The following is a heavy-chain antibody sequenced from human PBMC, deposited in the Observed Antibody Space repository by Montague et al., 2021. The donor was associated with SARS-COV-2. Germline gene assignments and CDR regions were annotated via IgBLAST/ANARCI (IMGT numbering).Heavy chain of an antibody. J-gene: IGHJ4*02. CDR1: GASISTGIYY. CDR2: IRTTGHT. V-gene: IGHV4-61*02. Sequence: TLSLTCTVSGASISTGIYYWSWIRQPAGKGLEWIGRIRTTGHTXYNSSLESRVFMSVDTSTNQFSLSLTSVTAADTAVYFCARFGSGTLVFDLWGQGTLVTVSS. CDR3: ARFGSGTLVFDL. D-gene: IGHD1-26*01.